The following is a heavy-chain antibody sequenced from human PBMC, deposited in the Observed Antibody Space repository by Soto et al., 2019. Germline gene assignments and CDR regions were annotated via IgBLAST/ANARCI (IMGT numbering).Heavy chain of an antibody. CDR3: ARARGSYALDY. V-gene: IGHV1-18*01. J-gene: IGHJ4*02. CDR1: GYTFTSYG. CDR2: ISAYNGNT. D-gene: IGHD1-26*01. Sequence: QVQLVQSGAEVKKPGASVKVSCTASGYTFTSYGISWVRQAPGQGREWMGWISAYNGNTNYAQKLQGRVTMTTDTSTSTACLELRSLRSDDTAVYYCARARGSYALDYWGQGTLVTVSS.